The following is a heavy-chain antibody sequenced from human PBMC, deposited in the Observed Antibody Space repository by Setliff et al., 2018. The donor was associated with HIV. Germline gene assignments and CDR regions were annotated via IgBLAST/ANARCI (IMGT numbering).Heavy chain of an antibody. CDR1: GGSISSYY. D-gene: IGHD3-10*01. J-gene: IGHJ4*02. CDR3: ARGHDRQFPYSKIRGVRKYYFDS. V-gene: IGHV4-4*07. CDR2: IYTSAST. Sequence: PSETLSLTCTVSGGSISSYYWSWIQQPAGKGLEWIGRIYTSASTSYNPSLKSRVTISVDTSKNQFSLKLSSVTAADTAVYYCARGHDRQFPYSKIRGVRKYYFDSWSQGTGVTVSS.